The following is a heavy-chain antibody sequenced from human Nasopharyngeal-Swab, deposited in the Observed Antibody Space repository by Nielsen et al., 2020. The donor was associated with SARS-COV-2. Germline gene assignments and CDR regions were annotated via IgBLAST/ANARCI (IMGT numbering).Heavy chain of an antibody. CDR3: ARGLSGVVPAPILGLGPYYYYYMDV. V-gene: IGHV4-34*01. CDR2: IYHRGTT. CDR1: GGSLNNYW. Sequence: SETLSLTCAVYGGSLNNYWWSWIRQTPGKGLEWIGEIYHRGTTNYNPSLKSRVTLSVDTSMNQFSLELTSVTAADTAVYYCARGLSGVVPAPILGLGPYYYYYMDVWGKGTPVTVSS. D-gene: IGHD2-2*01. J-gene: IGHJ6*03.